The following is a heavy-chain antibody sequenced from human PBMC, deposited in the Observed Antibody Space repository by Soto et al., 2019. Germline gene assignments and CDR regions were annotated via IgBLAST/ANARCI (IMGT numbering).Heavy chain of an antibody. Sequence: SVKVSCKASGGTFSSYTISWVRQAPGQGLEWMGRIIPILGIANYAQKFQGRVTITADKSTSTAYMELSSLRSEDTAVYYCARGAPLIFLVCSTSCHGGLFDLWGQGTLVT. CDR1: GGTFSSYT. CDR3: ARGAPLIFLVCSTSCHGGLFDL. CDR2: IIPILGIA. J-gene: IGHJ5*02. D-gene: IGHD2-2*01. V-gene: IGHV1-69*02.